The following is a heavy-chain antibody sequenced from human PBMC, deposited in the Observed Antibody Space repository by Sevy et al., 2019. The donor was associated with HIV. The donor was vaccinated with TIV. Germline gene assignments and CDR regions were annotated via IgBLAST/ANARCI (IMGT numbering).Heavy chain of an antibody. V-gene: IGHV4-34*01. D-gene: IGHD2-2*01. J-gene: IGHJ6*02. CDR2: INDSGST. CDR3: ARGRSRFQIPGFYGMDV. CDR1: GGSFSTNH. Sequence: SETLSLTCAVYGGSFSTNHWSWVRQSPGKGLQYIGEINDSGSTHYNPSFKSRVIMSVDTSRNQFSLNLRFVTAADTAVYFCARGRSRFQIPGFYGMDVWGQGTTVTVSS.